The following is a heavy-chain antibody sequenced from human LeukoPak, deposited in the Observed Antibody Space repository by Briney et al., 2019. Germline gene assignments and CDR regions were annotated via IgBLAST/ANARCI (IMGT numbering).Heavy chain of an antibody. V-gene: IGHV3-30*01. J-gene: IGHJ4*02. Sequence: GGSLRLSCAASGFTFSSYAMHWVRQAPGKGLEWVAVISYDGSNKYYADSVKGRFTICSDNSKNILDLQMNSLSAEGPAVYYCARYQGRQWLGLFDYWGQGTLVTDPS. CDR2: ISYDGSNK. D-gene: IGHD6-19*01. CDR1: GFTFSSYA. CDR3: ARYQGRQWLGLFDY.